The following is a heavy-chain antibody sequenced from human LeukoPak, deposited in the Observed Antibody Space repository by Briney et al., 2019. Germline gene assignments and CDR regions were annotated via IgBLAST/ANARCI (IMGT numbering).Heavy chain of an antibody. D-gene: IGHD1-7*01. CDR2: INPNSGGT. J-gene: IGHJ4*02. V-gene: IGHV1-2*02. Sequence: ASVKVSCKASGYTFTSYGINWVRQAPGQGLEWMGWINPNSGGTNYAQKFQGRVTMTRDTSISTAYTELSRLRSDDTAVYYCARAGWNSVFDYWGQGTLVTVSS. CDR3: ARAGWNSVFDY. CDR1: GYTFTSYG.